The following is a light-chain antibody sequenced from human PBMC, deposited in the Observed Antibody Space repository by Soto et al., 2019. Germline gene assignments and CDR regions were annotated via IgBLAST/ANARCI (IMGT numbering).Light chain of an antibody. CDR3: SSYTSSSTYV. V-gene: IGLV2-14*01. J-gene: IGLJ1*01. CDR1: SGDVGGYNY. Sequence: CALTQPASVSGSPGQSITISCTGTSGDVGGYNYVSWYQQHPGKAPKLMIYDVSNRPSGVSNRFSGSKSGNTASLTISGLQAEDEADYYCSSYTSSSTYVFGTGTKLTVL. CDR2: DVS.